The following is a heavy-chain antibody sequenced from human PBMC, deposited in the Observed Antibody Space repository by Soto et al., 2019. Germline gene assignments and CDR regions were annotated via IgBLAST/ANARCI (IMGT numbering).Heavy chain of an antibody. D-gene: IGHD5-12*01. CDR2: ISSSSSYI. CDR3: ARENPMWLRFLED. J-gene: IGHJ4*02. V-gene: IGHV3-21*01. CDR1: GFTFSSYS. Sequence: PGGSLRLSCAASGFTFSSYSMNWVRQAPGKGLEWVSSISSSSSYIYYADSVKGRFTISRDNAKNSLYLQMNSLRAEDTAVYYCARENPMWLRFLEDWGQGTLVTVSS.